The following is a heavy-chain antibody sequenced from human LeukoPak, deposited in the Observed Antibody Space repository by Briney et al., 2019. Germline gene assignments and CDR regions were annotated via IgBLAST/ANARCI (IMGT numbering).Heavy chain of an antibody. V-gene: IGHV3-30*02. CDR1: GFTFSSYG. CDR3: ARDMVSILTAFDY. Sequence: GGSLRLSCAASGFTFSSYGIHWVRQAPGKGLEWVAFIRHDGSNKYYADSVKGRFTISRDNSKNTLYLQMNSLRAEDTAVYYCARDMVSILTAFDYWGQGTLVTVSS. J-gene: IGHJ4*02. CDR2: IRHDGSNK. D-gene: IGHD3-3*01.